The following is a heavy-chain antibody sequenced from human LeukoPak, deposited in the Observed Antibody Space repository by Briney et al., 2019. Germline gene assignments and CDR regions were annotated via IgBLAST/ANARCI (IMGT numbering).Heavy chain of an antibody. CDR2: ISGSGSLT. CDR3: ANVRYFDWYYFDY. D-gene: IGHD3-9*01. V-gene: IGHV3-23*01. CDR1: GFTFSNYA. Sequence: GGSLRLSCAASGFTFSNYALNWVRQAPGKGLEWVSAISGSGSLTYYADSVKGRFTISRDNSKTTLYLQMNSLRVDDTAVYYCANVRYFDWYYFDYWGQGTLVTVSS. J-gene: IGHJ4*02.